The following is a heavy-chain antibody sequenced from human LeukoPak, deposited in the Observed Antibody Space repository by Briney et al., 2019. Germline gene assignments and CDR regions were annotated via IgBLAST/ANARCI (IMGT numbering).Heavy chain of an antibody. CDR3: AKVVGDSSSWGPRWFDP. D-gene: IGHD6-13*01. V-gene: IGHV4-59*01. Sequence: SETLSLTCTVSGGSISSYYWSWIRQPPGKGLEWIGYIYYSGSTNYNPSLKSRVTISVDTSKNQFSLKLSSVTAADTAVYFCAKVVGDSSSWGPRWFDPWGQGTLVTVSS. J-gene: IGHJ5*02. CDR2: IYYSGST. CDR1: GGSISSYY.